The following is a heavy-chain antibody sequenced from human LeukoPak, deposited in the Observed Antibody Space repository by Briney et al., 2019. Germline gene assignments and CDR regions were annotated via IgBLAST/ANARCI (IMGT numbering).Heavy chain of an antibody. CDR2: IYSSGST. J-gene: IGHJ4*02. CDR1: GDSISSGDYY. Sequence: SQTLSLTCTVSGDSISSGDYYWGWIRQPPGKGLEWIGSIYSSGSTYYNASLKSRVTISVDTSKNQFSLNLSSVTAADTAVYYCARVVVADFDYWGQGTLVIVSS. CDR3: ARVVVADFDY. V-gene: IGHV4-39*01. D-gene: IGHD2-15*01.